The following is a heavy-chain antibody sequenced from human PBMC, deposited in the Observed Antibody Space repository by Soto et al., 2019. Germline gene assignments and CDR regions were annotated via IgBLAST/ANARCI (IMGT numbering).Heavy chain of an antibody. CDR3: TTENSGPGY. CDR2: IRNKANSYAT. J-gene: IGHJ4*02. CDR1: GFTFSGSA. D-gene: IGHD5-12*01. V-gene: IGHV3-73*01. Sequence: LRLSCAASGFTFSGSAMHWVRQASGKGLEWVGRIRNKANSYATAYAASVKGRFTMSRDDLKSTAYLQMNSLKTEDTAVYYCTTENSGPGYWGQGTLVTVS.